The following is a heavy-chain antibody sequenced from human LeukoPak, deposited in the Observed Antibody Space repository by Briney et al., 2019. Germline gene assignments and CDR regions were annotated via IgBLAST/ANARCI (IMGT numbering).Heavy chain of an antibody. CDR1: GGSFSGYY. Sequence: PSETLSLTCAVYGGSFSGYYWSWIRQPPGKGLEWIGEINRSGSTNYNPSLKSRVTISVDTSKNQFSLKLSSVTAADTAVYYCARDGGIDYGDYNYWYFDLWGRGTLVTVSS. D-gene: IGHD4-17*01. CDR2: INRSGST. V-gene: IGHV4-34*01. CDR3: ARDGGIDYGDYNYWYFDL. J-gene: IGHJ2*01.